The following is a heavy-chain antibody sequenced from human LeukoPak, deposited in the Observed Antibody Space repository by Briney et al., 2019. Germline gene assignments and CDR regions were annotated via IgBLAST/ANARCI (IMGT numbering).Heavy chain of an antibody. CDR1: GFTFDDYA. V-gene: IGHV4-59*08. J-gene: IGHJ4*02. Sequence: GSLRLSCAASGFTFDDYAMHWIRQPPGKGLEWIGYIYYSGSTNYNPSLKSRVTISVDTSKNQFSLKLSSVTAADTAVYYCARTAWGAIDYWGQGTLVTVSS. D-gene: IGHD3-16*01. CDR3: ARTAWGAIDY. CDR2: IYYSGST.